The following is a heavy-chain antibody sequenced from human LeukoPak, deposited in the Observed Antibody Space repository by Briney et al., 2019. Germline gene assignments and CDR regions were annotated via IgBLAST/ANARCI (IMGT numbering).Heavy chain of an antibody. J-gene: IGHJ4*02. CDR1: GYTFTSYG. D-gene: IGHD6-19*01. V-gene: IGHV1-18*01. Sequence: ASVKVSCKASGYTFTSYGISWVRQAPGQGLEWMGWISAYNGNTNYAQKLQGRVTMTTDTSTSTAYMELRSLRSDDTAVYYCARDGGLHLYSSGWSFDYWGQGTLVTVSS. CDR2: ISAYNGNT. CDR3: ARDGGLHLYSSGWSFDY.